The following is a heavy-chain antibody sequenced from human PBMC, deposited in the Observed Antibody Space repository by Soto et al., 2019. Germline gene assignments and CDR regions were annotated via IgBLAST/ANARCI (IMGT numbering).Heavy chain of an antibody. Sequence: GASVKVSCKASGGTFSSCAISWVRQAPGQGLEWMGGIIPICGTANYAQKFQGRVTITADESTTTAYMELSSLRSEDTAVYYCSRESGEGIWFDPWGQGTLVTVSS. J-gene: IGHJ5*02. CDR1: GGTFSSCA. D-gene: IGHD1-26*01. V-gene: IGHV1-69*13. CDR3: SRESGEGIWFDP. CDR2: IIPICGTA.